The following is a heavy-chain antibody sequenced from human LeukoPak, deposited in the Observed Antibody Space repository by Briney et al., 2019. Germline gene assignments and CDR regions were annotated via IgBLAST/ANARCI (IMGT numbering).Heavy chain of an antibody. J-gene: IGHJ4*02. Sequence: GGSLRLSCAASGLTFSSYAMHWVRQAPGKGLEWVAVISYDGSNKYYADSVKGRFTISRDNSKNTLYLQMNSLRAEDTAVYYCARDQRKYNIVVVPAASTHLDYWGQGTLVTVSS. V-gene: IGHV3-30*04. CDR1: GLTFSSYA. D-gene: IGHD2-2*01. CDR3: ARDQRKYNIVVVPAASTHLDY. CDR2: ISYDGSNK.